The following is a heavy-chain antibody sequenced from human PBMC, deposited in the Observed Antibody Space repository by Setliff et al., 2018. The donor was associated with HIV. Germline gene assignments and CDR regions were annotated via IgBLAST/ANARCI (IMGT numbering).Heavy chain of an antibody. D-gene: IGHD3-22*01. J-gene: IGHJ4*02. CDR3: ARGASEFRYDTNGYPSGGLDF. CDR1: GASISSYY. Sequence: PSETLSLTCNVSGASISSYYWSWVRQPPGKGLEYIGHIYSNGGTNYNPSLKSRVTISIDTSNNQFSLKLSSVTAADTAVYFCARGASEFRYDTNGYPSGGLDFWGQGTLVTVSS. V-gene: IGHV4-4*08. CDR2: IYSNGGT.